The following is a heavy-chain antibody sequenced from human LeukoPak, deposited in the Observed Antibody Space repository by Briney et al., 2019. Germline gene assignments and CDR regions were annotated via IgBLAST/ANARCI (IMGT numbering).Heavy chain of an antibody. V-gene: IGHV3-23*01. J-gene: IGHJ4*02. CDR2: ISGSGGST. Sequence: PGGSLRLSCAASGFTFSSYAVSWVRQAPGKGLEWVSAISGSGGSTYYADSVKGRFTISRDNSKNTLYLQMNSLRAEDTAVYYCAKCHRGYYYDSSGYLTYYVDYWGQGTLVTVSS. CDR3: AKCHRGYYYDSSGYLTYYVDY. CDR1: GFTFSSYA. D-gene: IGHD3-22*01.